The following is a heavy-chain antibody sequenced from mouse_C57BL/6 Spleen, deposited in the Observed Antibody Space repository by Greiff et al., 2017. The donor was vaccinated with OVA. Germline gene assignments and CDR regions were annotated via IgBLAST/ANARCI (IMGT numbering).Heavy chain of an antibody. CDR2: IHPNSGST. CDR1: GYTFTSYW. D-gene: IGHD2-2*01. Sequence: QVQLQQPGAELVKPGASVKLSCKASGYTFTSYWMHWVKQRPGQGLEWIGMIHPNSGSTNYNEKFKSKATLTVDKSSSTAYMQLSSLTSEDSAVYYCARGGYDGGNAMDYWGQGTSVTVSS. V-gene: IGHV1-64*01. CDR3: ARGGYDGGNAMDY. J-gene: IGHJ4*01.